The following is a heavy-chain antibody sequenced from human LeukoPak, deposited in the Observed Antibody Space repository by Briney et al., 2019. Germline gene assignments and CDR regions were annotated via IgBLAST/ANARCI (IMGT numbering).Heavy chain of an antibody. CDR1: GFTFNNYA. D-gene: IGHD1-26*01. V-gene: IGHV3-23*01. CDR3: AKAGSVLGATDRFDP. J-gene: IGHJ5*02. Sequence: GASLRLSCAASGFTFNNYAMNWVRQAPGTGLEWVSRISGSGGTTYYADSVKGRFTISRDNSKNTLYLQMNSLRVEDTAVYYCAKAGSVLGATDRFDPWGQGTLVTVSS. CDR2: ISGSGGTT.